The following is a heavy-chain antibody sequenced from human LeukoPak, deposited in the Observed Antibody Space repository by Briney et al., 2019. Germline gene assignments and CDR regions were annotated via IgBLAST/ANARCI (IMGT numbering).Heavy chain of an antibody. CDR3: ARGLWPQPGLVPFDY. Sequence: SETLSLTRSVSGDSIRSFYWNWIRQPPEKGLGWIGNIHIGGRTEYNPSLRSRVAIDEDTSKNHLSLLLTSVTTADTAVYYCARGLWPQPGLVPFDYWGQGRLVTVSS. CDR1: GDSIRSFY. CDR2: IHIGGRT. V-gene: IGHV4-59*01. D-gene: IGHD5-24*01. J-gene: IGHJ4*02.